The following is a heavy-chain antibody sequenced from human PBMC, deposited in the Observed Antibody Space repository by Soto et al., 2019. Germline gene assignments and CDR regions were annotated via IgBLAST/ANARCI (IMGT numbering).Heavy chain of an antibody. D-gene: IGHD3-10*01. Sequence: XXSRRLACSASRGGFSRYSRDWIPRAPGKGLEWVSSIRQSGDRSSYADSAKGRFTISRDKSKNTLYLQMNVLRLDDTAVYYCVHAVRKRRDNWGPGTRVTVS. V-gene: IGHV3-23*01. CDR1: RGGFSRYS. J-gene: IGHJ4*02. CDR2: IRQSGDRS. CDR3: VHAVRKRRDN.